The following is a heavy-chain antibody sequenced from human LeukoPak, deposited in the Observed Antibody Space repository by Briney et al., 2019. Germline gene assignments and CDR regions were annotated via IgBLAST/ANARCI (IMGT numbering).Heavy chain of an antibody. J-gene: IGHJ4*02. V-gene: IGHV4-31*03. CDR1: GGSISSGGYY. CDR3: ARDLSYDSSGGFDY. CDR2: IYYSGST. Sequence: PSETLSLTCTVSGGSISSGGYYWSWLRQHPGKGLEWIGYIYYSGSTYYNPSLKSRVTISVDTSKTQFSLKLSSVTAADTAVYYCARDLSYDSSGGFDYWGQGTLVTVSS. D-gene: IGHD3-22*01.